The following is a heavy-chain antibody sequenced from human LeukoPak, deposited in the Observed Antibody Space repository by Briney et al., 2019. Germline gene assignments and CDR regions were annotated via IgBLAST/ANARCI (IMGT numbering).Heavy chain of an antibody. CDR2: SYHCGNT. CDR3: ARDRLSVAGAFDI. D-gene: IGHD3-16*02. J-gene: IGHJ3*02. Sequence: SETLSLTCAVSGGSISSNNWWSWVRQSPGKGLEWIGESYHCGNTNYNPSLESRVTISVDKSKNQFSLKLTSVTAADTAIYYCARDRLSVAGAFDIWGQGTMVTVSS. CDR1: GGSISSNNW. V-gene: IGHV4-4*02.